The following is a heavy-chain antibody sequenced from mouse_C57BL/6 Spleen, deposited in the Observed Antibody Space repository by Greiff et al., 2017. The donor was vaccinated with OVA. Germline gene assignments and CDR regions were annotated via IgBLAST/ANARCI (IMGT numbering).Heavy chain of an antibody. Sequence: VQLQQSGAELVKPGASVKISCKASGYAFSSYWMNWVKQRPGKGLEWIGQIYPGDGDTNYNGQFTGKATLTADKSSSTAYMQLSSLTSEDSAVYFCARYDYDLGFFDYWGQGTTLTVSS. CDR3: ARYDYDLGFFDY. J-gene: IGHJ2*01. V-gene: IGHV1-80*01. CDR2: IYPGDGDT. CDR1: GYAFSSYW. D-gene: IGHD2-4*01.